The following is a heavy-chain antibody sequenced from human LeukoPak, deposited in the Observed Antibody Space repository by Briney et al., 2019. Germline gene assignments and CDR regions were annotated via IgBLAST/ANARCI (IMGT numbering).Heavy chain of an antibody. J-gene: IGHJ4*02. V-gene: IGHV3-21*01. D-gene: IGHD3-10*01. CDR2: ISSSSSYI. CDR3: ARDGVYYYGSGSQGQDY. Sequence: GGSPRLSCAASGFTFSSYSMNWVRQAPGKGLEWVSSISSSSSYIYYADSVKGRFTISRDNAKNSLYLQMNSLRAEDTAVYYCARDGVYYYGSGSQGQDYWGQGTLVTVSS. CDR1: GFTFSSYS.